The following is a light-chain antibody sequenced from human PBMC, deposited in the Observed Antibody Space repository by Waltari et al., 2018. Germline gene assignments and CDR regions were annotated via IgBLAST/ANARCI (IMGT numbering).Light chain of an antibody. J-gene: IGKJ4*01. CDR2: KTS. CDR3: QQANNFPLT. V-gene: IGKV1-12*01. CDR1: QDIGSW. Sequence: DIQMTQSPSSVSSSVGDRVTITCRASQDIGSWLAWYQQRPGKAPQLLIYKTSILQSGVPSRFSGSGSETNFSLTIASLQPEDFATYYCQQANNFPLTFGGGTRVDIK.